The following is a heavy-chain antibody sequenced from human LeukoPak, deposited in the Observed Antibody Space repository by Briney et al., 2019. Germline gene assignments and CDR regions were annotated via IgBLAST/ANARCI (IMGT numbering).Heavy chain of an antibody. J-gene: IGHJ4*02. CDR3: AKASTYYYGSGSYYYVY. Sequence: GGSLRLSCAASGFTFSSYAMSWVPQAPGKGLEWVSAISGSGGSTYYADSVKGRFNISRDNYKNTLYLQMNSLRAEDTAVYYCAKASTYYYGSGSYYYVYWGQGTLVTVSS. CDR1: GFTFSSYA. CDR2: ISGSGGST. V-gene: IGHV3-23*01. D-gene: IGHD3-10*01.